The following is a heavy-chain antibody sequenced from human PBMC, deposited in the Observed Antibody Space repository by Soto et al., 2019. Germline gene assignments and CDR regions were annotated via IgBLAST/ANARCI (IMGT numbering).Heavy chain of an antibody. Sequence: GGSLRLSCPASGFTFSSSAMHWVRQAPGKGLEWVAVISYDGSKKYYADSVKGRFTISRDNSKNTLYLQMNSLRAEDTAVYYCARGHCSGGSCYTPVDYWGQGTLVTVSS. CDR1: GFTFSSSA. D-gene: IGHD2-15*01. V-gene: IGHV3-30-3*01. CDR3: ARGHCSGGSCYTPVDY. CDR2: ISYDGSKK. J-gene: IGHJ4*02.